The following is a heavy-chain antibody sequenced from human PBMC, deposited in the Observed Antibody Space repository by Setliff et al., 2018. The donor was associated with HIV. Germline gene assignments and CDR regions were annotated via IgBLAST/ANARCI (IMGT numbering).Heavy chain of an antibody. J-gene: IGHJ4*02. CDR3: TRHSTDPWSLLDY. V-gene: IGHV3-73*01. CDR2: IRSKGYGSAT. CDR1: GFTFSGSA. D-gene: IGHD1-1*01. Sequence: PGESLKISCAASGFTFSGSAMHWVRQASGKGLEWVGRIRSKGYGSATAYAASVKGRFTISRDDPKNTAYLQMDSLKTEDTAVYYCTRHSTDPWSLLDYWGQGTLVTVSS.